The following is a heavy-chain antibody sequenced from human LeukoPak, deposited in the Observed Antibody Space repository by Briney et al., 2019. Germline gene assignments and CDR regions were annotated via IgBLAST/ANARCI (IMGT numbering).Heavy chain of an antibody. D-gene: IGHD3-10*01. Sequence: PSETLSLTCTVSGGSISSGSYYWSWIRQPAGKGLEWIGRMYTSGSTNYKPSLKSRVTMSVDTSKNQFSLRLSSVTAADTAVYYCASFRDDGSGSYPYFDYWGQGTLVTVSS. CDR1: GGSISSGSYY. CDR2: MYTSGST. J-gene: IGHJ4*02. CDR3: ASFRDDGSGSYPYFDY. V-gene: IGHV4-61*02.